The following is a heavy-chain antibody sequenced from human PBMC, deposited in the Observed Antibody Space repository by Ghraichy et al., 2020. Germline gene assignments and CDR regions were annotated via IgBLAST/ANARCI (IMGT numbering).Heavy chain of an antibody. CDR1: GGTFSNYA. CDR3: ATRDAKYSFGYVSSYYGRDV. CDR2: IIPIFSTP. V-gene: IGHV1-69*13. Sequence: SVKVSCKTSGGTFSNYAFNWVRQAPGQGLEWMGGIIPIFSTPDYTQKFQGRVTIIADESTSTAYMELSSLRSEDTAVYYCATRDAKYSFGYVSSYYGRDVWGQGTTVTVSS. D-gene: IGHD5-18*01. J-gene: IGHJ6*02.